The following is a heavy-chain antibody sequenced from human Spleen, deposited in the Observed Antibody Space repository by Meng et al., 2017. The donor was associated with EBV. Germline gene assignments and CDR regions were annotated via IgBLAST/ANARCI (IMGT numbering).Heavy chain of an antibody. J-gene: IGHJ4*02. D-gene: IGHD3-10*01. V-gene: IGHV3-11*01. CDR2: ISNSGSTI. CDR1: GFSFSDYY. Sequence: QVELVEAGGGLVKPGVSLRLSCSVSGFSFSDYYMTWIRQAPGKGLEWLSYISNSGSTIYYADSVKGRFTISRNNANNSMYLQMTSLRAEDTAVYYCARGGVRGVKADYWGQGTLVTVSS. CDR3: ARGGVRGVKADY.